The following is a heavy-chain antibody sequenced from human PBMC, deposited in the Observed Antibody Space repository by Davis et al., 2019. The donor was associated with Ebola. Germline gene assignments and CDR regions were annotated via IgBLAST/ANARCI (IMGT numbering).Heavy chain of an antibody. J-gene: IGHJ6*03. Sequence: PGGSLRLSCAVSGFTFSSFGMHWVRQAPGKGLEWVAVIWYDESHKFYAAYVKGRFTISRDSSENTVYLQMNTLRADDTAVYYCARAPNPDYNFWSGNDNDYYMDVWGKGTTVTVSS. CDR1: GFTFSSFG. D-gene: IGHD3-3*01. CDR2: IWYDESHK. CDR3: ARAPNPDYNFWSGNDNDYYMDV. V-gene: IGHV3-33*08.